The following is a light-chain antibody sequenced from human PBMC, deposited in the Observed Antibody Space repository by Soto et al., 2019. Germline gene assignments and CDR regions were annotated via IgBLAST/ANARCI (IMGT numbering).Light chain of an antibody. CDR2: SNN. CDR3: CSSAGSNNLV. Sequence: QSVLTQPPSASGTPGQRVTISCSGSSSNIGSNTVNWYQQLPGTAPKLLIHSNNQRPSGVPDRFSGSKSGNTASLTVSGLQAEDEADYYCCSSAGSNNLVFGGGTKVTVL. V-gene: IGLV1-44*01. CDR1: SSNIGSNT. J-gene: IGLJ3*02.